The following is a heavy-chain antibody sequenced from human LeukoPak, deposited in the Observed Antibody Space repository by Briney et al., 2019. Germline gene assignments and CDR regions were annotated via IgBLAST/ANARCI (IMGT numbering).Heavy chain of an antibody. CDR3: ASHNHYCSSTSCRNVFYWYFDL. CDR2: IIPIFGTA. D-gene: IGHD2-2*01. J-gene: IGHJ2*01. Sequence: ASVKVSCKASGGTFSSYAISWVRQAPGQGLEWMGGIIPIFGTANYAQKFQGRVTITADESTSTAYMELSSLRPEDTAVYYCASHNHYCSSTSCRNVFYWYFDLWGRGTLVTVSS. CDR1: GGTFSSYA. V-gene: IGHV1-69*13.